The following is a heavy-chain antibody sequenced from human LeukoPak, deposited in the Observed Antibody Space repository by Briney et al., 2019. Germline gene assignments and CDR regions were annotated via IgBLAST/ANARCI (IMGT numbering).Heavy chain of an antibody. CDR2: IKSDGSSA. Sequence: GGSLRLSCAASGNYWMHWVRQAPGKGLVWVSRIKSDGSSANYADSVRGRFTISRDNAKNTLYLQMNSLRGEDTAVYYCARSGYSSDWSHFDYWGQGTLVTVSS. D-gene: IGHD6-19*01. CDR1: GNYW. J-gene: IGHJ4*02. V-gene: IGHV3-74*01. CDR3: ARSGYSSDWSHFDY.